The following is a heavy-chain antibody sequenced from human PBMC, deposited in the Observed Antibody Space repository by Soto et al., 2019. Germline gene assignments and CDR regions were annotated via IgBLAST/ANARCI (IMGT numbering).Heavy chain of an antibody. J-gene: IGHJ6*02. CDR2: IKQDGSEK. Sequence: GGSLRLSCAASGFTFSSYWMSWVRQAPGKGLEWVANIKQDGSEKYYVDSVKGRFTISRDNAKNSLYLQMNSLRAEDTAVYYCARWDSSSLPYYYYGMDVWGQGTTVPVSS. V-gene: IGHV3-7*01. CDR3: ARWDSSSLPYYYYGMDV. CDR1: GFTFSSYW. D-gene: IGHD6-6*01.